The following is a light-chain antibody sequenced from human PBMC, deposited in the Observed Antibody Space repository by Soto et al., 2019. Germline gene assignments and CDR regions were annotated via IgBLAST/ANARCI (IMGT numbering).Light chain of an antibody. CDR1: QGISSY. V-gene: IGKV1-9*01. CDR2: AAS. Sequence: DIQLTQSPSFLSASVGDRVTITCRASQGISSYLAWYQQKPGKAPKLLIYAASTLQSGVPSRFSGSGSGTEITLTISIMQPEDFATYYCQQLNSYPPWTFGQGTKVEIK. J-gene: IGKJ1*01. CDR3: QQLNSYPPWT.